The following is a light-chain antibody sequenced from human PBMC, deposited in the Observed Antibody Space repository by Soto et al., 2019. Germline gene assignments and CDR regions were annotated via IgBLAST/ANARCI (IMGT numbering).Light chain of an antibody. Sequence: EVVLTQSPGTLSLSPGERATLSCRASQNIRGNELAWYQQKPGQAPRLLIYRGSSRATGIPDRFSGRGSGTAFTLTISRLEPEDVAVYYCQDYGTSAPWTFGQGTKVEIK. J-gene: IGKJ1*01. CDR3: QDYGTSAPWT. CDR1: QNIRGNE. V-gene: IGKV3-20*01. CDR2: RGS.